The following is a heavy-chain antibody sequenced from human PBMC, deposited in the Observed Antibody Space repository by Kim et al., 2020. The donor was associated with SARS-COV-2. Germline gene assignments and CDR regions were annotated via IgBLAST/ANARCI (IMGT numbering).Heavy chain of an antibody. CDR2: IWYDGSNK. Sequence: GGSLRLSCAASGFTFSSYAMHWVRQAPGKGLEWVAVIWYDGSNKYYADSVKGRFTISRDNSKNTLYLQMNSLRAEDTAVYYCAKVSYYYGSGSYYIDYWGQGTLVTVSS. D-gene: IGHD3-10*01. CDR3: AKVSYYYGSGSYYIDY. V-gene: IGHV3-33*06. CDR1: GFTFSSYA. J-gene: IGHJ4*02.